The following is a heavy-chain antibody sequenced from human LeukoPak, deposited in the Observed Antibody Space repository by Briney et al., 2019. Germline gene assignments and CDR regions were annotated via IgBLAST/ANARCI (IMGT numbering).Heavy chain of an antibody. Sequence: PSETPSLTCTVSGYSISSGYYWGWIRQPPGKGLEWIGSIYHSGSTYYNPSLKSRVTISVDTSKNQFSLKLSSVTAADTAVYYCARVQLYYYDSSGYYGYFDYWGQGTLVTVSS. V-gene: IGHV4-38-2*02. CDR2: IYHSGST. CDR3: ARVQLYYYDSSGYYGYFDY. J-gene: IGHJ4*02. CDR1: GYSISSGYY. D-gene: IGHD3-22*01.